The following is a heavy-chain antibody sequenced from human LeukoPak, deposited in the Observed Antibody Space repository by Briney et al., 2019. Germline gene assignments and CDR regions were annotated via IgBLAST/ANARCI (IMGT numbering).Heavy chain of an antibody. Sequence: GGSLRLSCSVSGFTFISYSMTWVRQAPGKGLEWVSSISGNGDSTYYADSVKGRFTISRDNSKDTLYLQMNSLRVDDTAVYYCAGQWLRLGTIDYWGQGTLVSVSS. D-gene: IGHD5-12*01. CDR1: GFTFISYS. CDR2: ISGNGDST. J-gene: IGHJ4*02. V-gene: IGHV3-23*01. CDR3: AGQWLRLGTIDY.